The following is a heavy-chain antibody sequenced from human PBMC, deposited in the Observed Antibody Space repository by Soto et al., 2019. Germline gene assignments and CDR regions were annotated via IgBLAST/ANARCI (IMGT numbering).Heavy chain of an antibody. V-gene: IGHV1-69*08. CDR2: IVPTLRIT. CDR1: GGTSTIYT. D-gene: IGHD1-26*01. J-gene: IGHJ5*02. Sequence: QVQLVQSGAEVKKPGASLRVSCETSGGTSTIYTITWVRQAPGQGLQWMGRIVPTLRITNYAQEFQGRLTITADSSTRTAHIELTSLTSEDTAVYYCATDKYGAGRVGVHSWGQGTLVTVSS. CDR3: ATDKYGAGRVGVHS.